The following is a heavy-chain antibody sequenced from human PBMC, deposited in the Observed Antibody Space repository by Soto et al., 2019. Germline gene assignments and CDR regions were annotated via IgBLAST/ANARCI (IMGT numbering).Heavy chain of an antibody. D-gene: IGHD3-10*01. J-gene: IGHJ4*02. CDR2: IYSGGST. CDR3: ARDFPGSPQDY. Sequence: PSETLSLTCAVSGGSINSRYWWSWVRQAPGKGLEWVSVIYSGGSTYYADSVKGRFTISRDNSKNTLYLQMNSLRAEDTAVYYCARDFPGSPQDYWGQGTLVTVSS. CDR1: GGSINSRYW. V-gene: IGHV3-53*01.